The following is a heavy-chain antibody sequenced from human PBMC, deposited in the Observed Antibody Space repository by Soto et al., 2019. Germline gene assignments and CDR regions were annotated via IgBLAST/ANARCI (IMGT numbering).Heavy chain of an antibody. CDR3: TTDPDSSGWDVDY. D-gene: IGHD6-19*01. CDR1: GFSFNKAW. J-gene: IGHJ4*02. Sequence: GGSLRLSCATSGFSFNKAWMTWVRQAPGKGLEWVGRVKSKTDGGATDYGAPVKGRFTISRDDSKNTLYLQMNSLKTEDTAVYYCTTDPDSSGWDVDYWGQGTLVTVSS. CDR2: VKSKTDGGAT. V-gene: IGHV3-15*01.